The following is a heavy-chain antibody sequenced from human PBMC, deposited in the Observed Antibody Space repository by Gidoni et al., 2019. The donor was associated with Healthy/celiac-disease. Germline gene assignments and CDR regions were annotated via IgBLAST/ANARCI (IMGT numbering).Heavy chain of an antibody. J-gene: IGHJ3*02. CDR2: IVVGSGNT. D-gene: IGHD3-10*01. CDR3: AAVHGDEGAFDI. Sequence: QMQLVQSGPEVQQPATSVKVSCKASGFTFTSSAVQWVRQARGQRLEWIGWIVVGSGNTNYAQKFQERVTITRDMSTSTAYMELSSLRSEDTAVYYCAAVHGDEGAFDIWGQGTMVTVSS. V-gene: IGHV1-58*01. CDR1: GFTFTSSA.